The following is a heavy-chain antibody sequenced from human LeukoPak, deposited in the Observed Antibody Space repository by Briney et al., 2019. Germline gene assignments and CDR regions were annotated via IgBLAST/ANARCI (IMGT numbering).Heavy chain of an antibody. CDR2: IYYSGST. D-gene: IGHD1-26*01. CDR1: GGSISSYY. Sequence: SETLSLTCTVSGGSISSYYWSWIRQPPGKGLGWIGYIYYSGSTNYNPSLKSRVTISVDTSKNQFSLKLSSVTAADTAVYYCARKVGGTSLHYFDYWGQGTLVTVSS. V-gene: IGHV4-59*01. J-gene: IGHJ4*02. CDR3: ARKVGGTSLHYFDY.